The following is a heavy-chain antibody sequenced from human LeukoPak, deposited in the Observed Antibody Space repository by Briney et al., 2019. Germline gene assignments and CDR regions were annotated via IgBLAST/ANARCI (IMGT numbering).Heavy chain of an antibody. CDR2: ISGSGGST. Sequence: GGSLRLSCAASGSTFSSYAMSWVRQAPGKGLEWVSAISGSGGSTYYADSVKGRFTISRDNSKNTLYLQMNSLRAEDTAVYYCAKAPAWGYGYNSYYFDYWGQGTLVTVSS. V-gene: IGHV3-23*01. CDR3: AKAPAWGYGYNSYYFDY. CDR1: GSTFSSYA. J-gene: IGHJ4*02. D-gene: IGHD5-24*01.